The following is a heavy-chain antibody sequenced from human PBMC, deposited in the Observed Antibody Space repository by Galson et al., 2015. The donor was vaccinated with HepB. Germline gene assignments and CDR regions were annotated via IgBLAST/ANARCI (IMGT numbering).Heavy chain of an antibody. CDR1: GDSASSNSAA. D-gene: IGHD3-3*01. Sequence: CAISGDSASSNSAAWNWIRQSPSRGLEWLARTYYRSKWYNDHAVSVKSRITINPDTSKNQFSLQLNSVTPDDTAVYYCARDTWRLLDYWGQGTLVTVSS. CDR2: TYYRSKWYN. V-gene: IGHV6-1*01. J-gene: IGHJ4*02. CDR3: ARDTWRLLDY.